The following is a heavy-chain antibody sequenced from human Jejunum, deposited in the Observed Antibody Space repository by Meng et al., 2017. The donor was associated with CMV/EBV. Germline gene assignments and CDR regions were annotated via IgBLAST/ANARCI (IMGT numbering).Heavy chain of an antibody. CDR3: AGGPGASTREGFDY. J-gene: IGHJ4*02. CDR1: GSSISKHD. CDR2: VYSSDTY. D-gene: IGHD1-26*01. Sequence: QLESCGPVLVNPSETLARTCTVSGSSISKHDWSWIRQSAGKGLELIGRVYSSDTYNYHPSRNRRLTMSLCTSKNQFSLNLSSVTAADTAIYYCAGGPGASTREGFDYWGLGTLVTVSS. V-gene: IGHV4-4*07.